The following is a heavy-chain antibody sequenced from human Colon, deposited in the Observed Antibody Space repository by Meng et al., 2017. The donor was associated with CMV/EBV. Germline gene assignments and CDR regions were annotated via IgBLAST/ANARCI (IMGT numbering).Heavy chain of an antibody. D-gene: IGHD2-2*02. J-gene: IGHJ5*02. CDR1: GSSITSSRYY. CDR3: ASGYCSSPSCYTGEDWFDP. CDR2: IFYSGGT. V-gene: IGHV4-39*07. Sequence: GPLRLSCTVSGSSITSSRYYWGWIRQPPGEGLEWIATIFYSGGTSYNPSLKSRVTISLDTSKNQFSLKLTSVTAADTAVYYCASGYCSSPSCYTGEDWFDPWGQGTLVTVSS.